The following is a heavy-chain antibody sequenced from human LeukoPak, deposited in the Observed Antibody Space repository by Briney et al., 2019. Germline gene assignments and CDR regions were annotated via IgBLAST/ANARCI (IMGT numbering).Heavy chain of an antibody. CDR1: GFTFSSYS. CDR2: VSGDGVRT. CDR3: AKEQDNQLLLSHFDY. J-gene: IGHJ4*02. D-gene: IGHD2-2*01. V-gene: IGHV3-23*01. Sequence: GGSLRLSCAASGFTFSSYSMNWVRQAPGKGLEWVSAVSGDGVRTFYADSVKGRSTISRDNSMSTVSLQMNSLRAEDTAVYYCAKEQDNQLLLSHFDYWGQGILVTVSS.